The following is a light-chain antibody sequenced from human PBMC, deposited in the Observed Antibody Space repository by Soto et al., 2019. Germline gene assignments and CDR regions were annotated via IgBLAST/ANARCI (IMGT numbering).Light chain of an antibody. Sequence: HSALTQPASVSGSPGQSITISCTGTSSDVGGYNYVSWYQQHPGKAPKLMIYDVSNRPSGVSNRFSGSKSGNTASLTISGLQAEDEADYYCSSYTSSSTLDYVFGTRT. CDR2: DVS. CDR1: SSDVGGYNY. V-gene: IGLV2-14*01. J-gene: IGLJ1*01. CDR3: SSYTSSSTLDYV.